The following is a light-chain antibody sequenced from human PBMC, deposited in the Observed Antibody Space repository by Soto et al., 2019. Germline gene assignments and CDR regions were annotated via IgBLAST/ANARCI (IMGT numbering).Light chain of an antibody. CDR2: EVA. CDR3: CSHSSSITWM. V-gene: IGLV2-14*03. J-gene: IGLJ3*02. CDR1: SSDVGGYNF. Sequence: QSVLTQTASVSGSPGQSITMSCTGTSSDVGGYNFVSWYQQHPGKAPKLIVHEVANRLSGVSGRFSGSKSGNTAFLTISGLQAEDEAVYYCCSHSSSITWMFGGGTKLTGL.